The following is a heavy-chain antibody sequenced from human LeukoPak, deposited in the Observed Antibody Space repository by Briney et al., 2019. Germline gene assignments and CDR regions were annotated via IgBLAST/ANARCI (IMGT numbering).Heavy chain of an antibody. J-gene: IGHJ5*02. D-gene: IGHD3-22*01. CDR2: TRNKANSYTT. Sequence: GGSLRLSCAASGFTFSDHYMDWVRQAPGKGLEWVGRTRNKANSYTTEYAASVKGRFTISRDDSKNSLYLQMNSLKTEDTAVYYCARDLGYYDSSGYYNWFDPWGQGTLVTVSS. CDR3: ARDLGYYDSSGYYNWFDP. V-gene: IGHV3-72*01. CDR1: GFTFSDHY.